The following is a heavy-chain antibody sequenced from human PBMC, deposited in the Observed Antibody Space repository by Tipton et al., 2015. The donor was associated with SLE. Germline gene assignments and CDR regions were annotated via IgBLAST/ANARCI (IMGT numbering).Heavy chain of an antibody. J-gene: IGHJ4*02. CDR1: GLVSGFTFSGLW. CDR2: IKKDGSDK. CDR3: ARGGSNSAMFWED. D-gene: IGHD3-10*02. Sequence: SLRLSCAASGLVSGFTFSGLWMTWVRQAPGKGLEWVANIKKDGSDKYYVDSVKGQFTVSRDNAKNSLYLQMNSLRVDDTAVYYCARGGSNSAMFWEDWGQGTLVIVSS. V-gene: IGHV3-7*01.